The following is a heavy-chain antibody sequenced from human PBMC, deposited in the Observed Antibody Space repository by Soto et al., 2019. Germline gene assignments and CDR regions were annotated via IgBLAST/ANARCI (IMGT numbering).Heavy chain of an antibody. D-gene: IGHD3-16*01. Sequence: VQLVESGGGVVQPGTSLRLSCVASGSTFSNYGMHWVRQAPGKGPQWVAVIWYDGSNKSYGESVKGRFTISRDNSKNTLYLDINSLRAEDTAVYYCARDGGSHGPSYFDSWGQGILVIVSS. CDR2: IWYDGSNK. V-gene: IGHV3-33*01. CDR3: ARDGGSHGPSYFDS. CDR1: GSTFSNYG. J-gene: IGHJ4*02.